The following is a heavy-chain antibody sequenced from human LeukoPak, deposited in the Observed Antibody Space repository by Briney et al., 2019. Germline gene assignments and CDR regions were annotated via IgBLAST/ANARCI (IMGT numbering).Heavy chain of an antibody. CDR2: SRSKGHRYST. CDR1: GFIFSDYY. V-gene: IGHV3-72*01. Sequence: GGSLRLSCAASGFIFSDYYMDWVRQVPGKGLEWIGRSRSKGHRYSTEYAASVRGRFTASRDESRNLLFLQMTSLKSEDTAIYYCARGSYCSGGVCPAPFDSWGQGSLVTVAS. D-gene: IGHD2-8*02. J-gene: IGHJ4*02. CDR3: ARGSYCSGGVCPAPFDS.